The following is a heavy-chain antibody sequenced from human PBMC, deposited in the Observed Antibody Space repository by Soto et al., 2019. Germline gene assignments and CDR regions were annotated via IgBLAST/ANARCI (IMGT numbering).Heavy chain of an antibody. V-gene: IGHV3-72*01. J-gene: IGHJ5*02. Sequence: EMQLVESGGDLVQPGGSLRLSCAASGFSFSDHYMDWVRQAPGKGLEWVGRIRNKANSYATEYAASVKGRFTISRDDSKNSLYLQMNSLKSEGTAVYYCARVPLVASAADPRGWCDPWGQGTLVTVSS. D-gene: IGHD2-15*01. CDR1: GFSFSDHY. CDR3: ARVPLVASAADPRGWCDP. CDR2: IRNKANSYAT.